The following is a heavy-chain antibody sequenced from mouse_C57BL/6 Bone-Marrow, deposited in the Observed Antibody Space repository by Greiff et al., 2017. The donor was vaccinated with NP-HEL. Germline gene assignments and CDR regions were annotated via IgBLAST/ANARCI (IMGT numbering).Heavy chain of an antibody. CDR3: ARSGGYYFDY. Sequence: QVQLQQSGAELARPGASVKMSCKASGYTFTSYTMHWVKQRPGQGLEWIGYINPSSGYTKYNQKFKDKATLTADKSPSTAYMQLSSLTSEDSAVYYCARSGGYYFDYWGRGTTLTVSS. CDR2: INPSSGYT. J-gene: IGHJ2*01. D-gene: IGHD3-1*01. V-gene: IGHV1-4*01. CDR1: GYTFTSYT.